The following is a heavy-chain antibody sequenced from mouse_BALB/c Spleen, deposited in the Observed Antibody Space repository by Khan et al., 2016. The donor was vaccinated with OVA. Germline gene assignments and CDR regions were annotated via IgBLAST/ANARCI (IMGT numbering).Heavy chain of an antibody. J-gene: IGHJ4*01. Sequence: EVQLQESGGGLMQPGGSLKLSCAASGFTFSSFGMSWVRQTPDKRLELVATINSNGGSTYYPDSVKGRFTISRDNAKNTLYLQMISLKSEDTAIYYCSRDPYYSGSKYAMDYWGQGTSVTVSS. CDR2: INSNGGST. CDR1: GFTFSSFG. V-gene: IGHV5-6-3*01. CDR3: SRDPYYSGSKYAMDY. D-gene: IGHD1-1*01.